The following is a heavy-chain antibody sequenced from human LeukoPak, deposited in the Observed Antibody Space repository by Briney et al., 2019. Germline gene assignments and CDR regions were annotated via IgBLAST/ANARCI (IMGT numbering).Heavy chain of an antibody. Sequence: GASVKVSCKASGGTFSSYAISWVRQAPGQGLEWMGGIISIFGTANYAQKFQGRVTITADESTSTAYTELSSLRSEDTAVYYCARGGVTYYDFWSGYTNDAFDIWGQGTMVTVSS. V-gene: IGHV1-69*13. CDR2: IISIFGTA. CDR3: ARGGVTYYDFWSGYTNDAFDI. CDR1: GGTFSSYA. D-gene: IGHD3-3*01. J-gene: IGHJ3*02.